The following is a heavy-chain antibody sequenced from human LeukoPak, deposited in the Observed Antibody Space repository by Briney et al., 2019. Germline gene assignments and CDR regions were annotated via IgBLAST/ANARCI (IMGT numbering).Heavy chain of an antibody. CDR1: GGSITSSGHY. J-gene: IGHJ4*02. CDR2: ISYSGST. D-gene: IGHD6-13*01. V-gene: IGHV4-39*01. Sequence: SETLSLTCTVSGGSITSSGHYWDWIRQPPGEGLEWIGDISYSGSTYYNTSLRSRVTMSVDTSKNQFSLKLTSVTVADTAVYYCARHQHQQPHDYWGQGTLVTVSS. CDR3: ARHQHQQPHDY.